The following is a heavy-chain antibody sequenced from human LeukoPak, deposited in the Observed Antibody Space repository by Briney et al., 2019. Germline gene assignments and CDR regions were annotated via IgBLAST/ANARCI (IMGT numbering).Heavy chain of an antibody. J-gene: IGHJ4*02. CDR1: GFTFSDYA. V-gene: IGHV3-64*04. CDR3: AKDGAAYYDSGYYFDY. CDR2: ISSDGGST. D-gene: IGHD3-22*01. Sequence: GGSLRLSCAASGFTFSDYAMHWVRQAPGKGLEYVSAISSDGGSTYYANSVEGRFTISRDNSKNTLYLQMNSLRPEDTALYYCAKDGAAYYDSGYYFDYWGQGTLVTVSS.